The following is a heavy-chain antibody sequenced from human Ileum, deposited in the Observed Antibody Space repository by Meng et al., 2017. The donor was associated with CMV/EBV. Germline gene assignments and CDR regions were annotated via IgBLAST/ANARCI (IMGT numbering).Heavy chain of an antibody. V-gene: IGHV3-66*02. Sequence: GESLKISCAASGVAVSSNFFSWVRQAPGKGLEWVSVIYSGGTTYYTESVNGRFTISRDGSKNMVYLQMNSLRPEDTAMYYCARDLGPKHDYNWRAFDIWGQGKMV. J-gene: IGHJ3*02. CDR2: IYSGGTT. D-gene: IGHD5-24*01. CDR1: GVAVSSNF. CDR3: ARDLGPKHDYNWRAFDI.